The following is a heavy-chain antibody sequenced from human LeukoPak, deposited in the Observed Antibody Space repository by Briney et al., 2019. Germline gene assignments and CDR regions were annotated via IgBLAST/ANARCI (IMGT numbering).Heavy chain of an antibody. V-gene: IGHV4-61*02. CDR2: IYTSGST. J-gene: IGHJ4*02. CDR3: ARDSIAVAGFDY. Sequence: SETLSLTCTVSGGSISSGSYYWSWTRQPAGKGLEWIGRIYTSGSTNYNPSLKSRVTISVDTSKNQFSLKLSSVTAADTAVYYCARDSIAVAGFDYWGQGTLVTVSS. CDR1: GGSISSGSYY. D-gene: IGHD6-19*01.